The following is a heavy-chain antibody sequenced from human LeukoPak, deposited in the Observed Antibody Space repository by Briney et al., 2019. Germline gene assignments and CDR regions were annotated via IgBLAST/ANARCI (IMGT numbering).Heavy chain of an antibody. J-gene: IGHJ4*02. CDR1: GFTFSSYA. D-gene: IGHD5-24*01. CDR2: ITGRGDRT. V-gene: IGHV3-23*01. Sequence: PGGTLRLSCSASGFTFSSYAMAWVRQAPGKGLEWVSAITGRGDRTDYADSVSGRITISRENSNNTLYLQMNRLRAEDTAVYYCAKDDEMATLTRDPYYFGRWGTGTRVPVSS. CDR3: AKDDEMATLTRDPYYFGR.